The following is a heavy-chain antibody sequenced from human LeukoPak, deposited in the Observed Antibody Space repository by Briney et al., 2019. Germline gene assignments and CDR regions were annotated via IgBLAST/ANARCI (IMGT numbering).Heavy chain of an antibody. CDR1: GFTFSSYA. Sequence: GGSLRLSCAASGFTFSSYAMHWVRQAPGKGLEWVAVISYDGSNKYYADSVKGRFTISRDNSKNTLYLQMNSLRAEDTAVYYYARDPPHSSGYYYPQYYFDYWGQGTLVTVSS. V-gene: IGHV3-30-3*01. J-gene: IGHJ4*02. D-gene: IGHD3-22*01. CDR2: ISYDGSNK. CDR3: ARDPPHSSGYYYPQYYFDY.